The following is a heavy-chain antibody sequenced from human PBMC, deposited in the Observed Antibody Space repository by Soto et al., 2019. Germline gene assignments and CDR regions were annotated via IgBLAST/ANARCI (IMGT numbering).Heavy chain of an antibody. D-gene: IGHD4-4*01. Sequence: SLRLSCAASGFTFSNAWMSWVRQAPGKGLEWVGRIKSKTDGGTTDYAAPVKGRFTISRDDSKNTLYLQMNSLKTEDTAVYYCTTLVVTTYYYYYGMDVWGQGTTVTVSS. CDR3: TTLVVTTYYYYYGMDV. CDR1: GFTFSNAW. CDR2: IKSKTDGGTT. J-gene: IGHJ6*02. V-gene: IGHV3-15*01.